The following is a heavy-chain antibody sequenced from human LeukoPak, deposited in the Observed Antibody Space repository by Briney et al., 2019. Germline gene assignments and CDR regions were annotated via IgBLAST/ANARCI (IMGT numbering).Heavy chain of an antibody. D-gene: IGHD5-12*01. CDR3: ARDLGWIWYFDY. CDR1: GFTFSSYS. CDR2: ISSGVSGR. V-gene: IGHV3-21*01. Sequence: GGSLRLSCAASGFTFSSYSMNWVRQAPGKGLEWVSSISSGVSGRYYSDSVKGRFTISRDNTKNSLYLQMNSLRAEDTAVYYCARDLGWIWYFDYWGQGTLVTVSS. J-gene: IGHJ4*02.